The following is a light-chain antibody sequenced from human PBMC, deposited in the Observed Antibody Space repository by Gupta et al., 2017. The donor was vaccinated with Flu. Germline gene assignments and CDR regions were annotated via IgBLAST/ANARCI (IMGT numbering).Light chain of an antibody. Sequence: GDSATSACRASQSSGAWLAWYQQMPGKAPKLLSYEASSLESGVPSRFSGSGSGTEFTLTITGLQPVDFATYYCQQYHTYLYTFGQGTKLEI. CDR2: EAS. CDR1: QSSGAW. J-gene: IGKJ2*01. V-gene: IGKV1-5*03. CDR3: QQYHTYLYT.